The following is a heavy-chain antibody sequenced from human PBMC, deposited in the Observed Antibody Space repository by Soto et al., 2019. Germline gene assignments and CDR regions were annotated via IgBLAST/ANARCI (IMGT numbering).Heavy chain of an antibody. CDR1: GFTFSNYD. CDR3: ARNGNSGAFDY. D-gene: IGHD1-1*01. CDR2: MWFHGSNK. J-gene: IGHJ4*02. Sequence: QVQLVESGGGVVQPGRSLRLSCAASGFTFSNYDIQWVRQAPGKGLEWVASMWFHGSNKYYVDSVKGRFTISRDNSKNTLYLQMDSLRAEDTAMYYCARNGNSGAFDYWGQGTLVTVSS. V-gene: IGHV3-33*01.